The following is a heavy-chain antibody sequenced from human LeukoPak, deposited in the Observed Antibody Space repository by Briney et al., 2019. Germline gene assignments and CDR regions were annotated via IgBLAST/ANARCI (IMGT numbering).Heavy chain of an antibody. CDR3: ARGWYQLPNEYYYYYMDV. Sequence: SETLSLTCTVSGGSISSSSYYWGWILQPPGKGLEWIGSIYYSGSTYYNPSLKSRVTISVDTSKNQFSLKLSSVTAADTAVYYCARGWYQLPNEYYYYYMDVWGKGTTVTISS. CDR1: GGSISSSSYY. V-gene: IGHV4-39*07. CDR2: IYYSGST. J-gene: IGHJ6*03. D-gene: IGHD2-2*01.